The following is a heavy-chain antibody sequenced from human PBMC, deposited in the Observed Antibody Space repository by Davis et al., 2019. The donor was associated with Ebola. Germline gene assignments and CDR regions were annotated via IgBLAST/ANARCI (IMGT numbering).Heavy chain of an antibody. V-gene: IGHV1-2*06. J-gene: IGHJ4*02. CDR1: GYTFTGYD. Sequence: AASVKVSCKASGYTFTGYDINWVRQAPGQGLEWMGRINPNSGVTNYAQKFQGRVTMTRDTSISTAYMELSRLRSDDTAVYYCAALGYSSSWYPFDYWGQGTLVTVSS. D-gene: IGHD6-13*01. CDR3: AALGYSSSWYPFDY. CDR2: INPNSGVT.